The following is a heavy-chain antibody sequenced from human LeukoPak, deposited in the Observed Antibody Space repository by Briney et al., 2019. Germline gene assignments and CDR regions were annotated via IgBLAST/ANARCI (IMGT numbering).Heavy chain of an antibody. CDR2: INPNSGGT. J-gene: IGHJ4*02. Sequence: ASVKVSCKASGYTFTGYYMHWVRQAPGQGLEWMGRINPNSGGTNYAQKFQGRVTMTRDTSISTAYMELSRLGSDDTAVCYCARTFGGVIAPAGNFDYWGQGTLVTVSS. V-gene: IGHV1-2*06. CDR3: ARTFGGVIAPAGNFDY. CDR1: GYTFTGYY. D-gene: IGHD3-16*02.